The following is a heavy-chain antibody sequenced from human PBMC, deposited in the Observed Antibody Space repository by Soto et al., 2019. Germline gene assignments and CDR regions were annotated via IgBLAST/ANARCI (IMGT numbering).Heavy chain of an antibody. D-gene: IGHD2-2*01. CDR2: INHSGST. J-gene: IGHJ5*02. V-gene: IGHV4-34*01. CDR1: GGSFSGYY. CDR3: ARTAVYSSTTLHNWFDP. Sequence: QVQLQQWGAGLLKPSETLSLTCAVYGGSFSGYYWSWIRQPPGKGLEWIGEINHSGSTNYNPSLKSRGNISVDTSKNQFSLKLSSVTAADTAVYYCARTAVYSSTTLHNWFDPWGQGTLVTVSS.